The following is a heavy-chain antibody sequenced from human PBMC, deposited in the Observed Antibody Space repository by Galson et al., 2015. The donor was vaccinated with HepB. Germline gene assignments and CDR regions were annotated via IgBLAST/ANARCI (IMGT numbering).Heavy chain of an antibody. V-gene: IGHV3-73*01. CDR1: GFTLSGSA. Sequence: SLRLSCAASGFTLSGSAMHWVRQASGKGLEWVGRIRSKANSYATAYAASVKGRFTISRDDSKNTAYLQMNSLKTEDTAVYYCTRPRGSYPGFDYWGQGTLVTVSS. D-gene: IGHD1-26*01. J-gene: IGHJ4*02. CDR2: IRSKANSYAT. CDR3: TRPRGSYPGFDY.